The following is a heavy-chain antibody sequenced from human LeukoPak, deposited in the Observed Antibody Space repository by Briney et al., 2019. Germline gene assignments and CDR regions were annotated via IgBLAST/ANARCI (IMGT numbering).Heavy chain of an antibody. D-gene: IGHD3-22*01. CDR2: ISSSSSTI. CDR1: GFTFSSYS. Sequence: GGSLRLSCTASGFTFSSYSMNWVRQAPGKGLEWVSYISSSSSTIYYADSVKGRFTISRDNAKNSLYLQMNSLRAEDTAVYYCARENYDISGHPAGYFDYWGQGTLVTVSS. V-gene: IGHV3-48*01. J-gene: IGHJ4*02. CDR3: ARENYDISGHPAGYFDY.